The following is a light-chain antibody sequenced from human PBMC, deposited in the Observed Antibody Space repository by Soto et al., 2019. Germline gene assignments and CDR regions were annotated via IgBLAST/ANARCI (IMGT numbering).Light chain of an antibody. CDR3: QERGRWHRAT. Sequence: EMVLTQSPATLSLSPGESATLSCRASQNVGLNFAWYQQKSGQPPRLLIHTASSRATGIPAMFSGSGSRTDFTLTISSLEPADIAVYYCQERGRWHRATFGGGNKVEMK. CDR2: TAS. CDR1: QNVGLN. J-gene: IGKJ4*01. V-gene: IGKV3D-11*02.